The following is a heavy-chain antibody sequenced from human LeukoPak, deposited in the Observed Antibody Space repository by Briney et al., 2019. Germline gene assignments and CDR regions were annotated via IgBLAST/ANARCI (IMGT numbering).Heavy chain of an antibody. CDR2: IKSDGTTT. J-gene: IGHJ6*02. CDR3: AREWGMDV. V-gene: IGHV3-74*01. Sequence: GGSLRLSCAASGLTFSNYGMQWVRQVSGKGLVWVSRIKSDGTTTGHADFVKGRFTISRDNAKNTLYSQMNSLRAEDTAVYYCAREWGMDVWGQGTTVTVSS. CDR1: GLTFSNYG.